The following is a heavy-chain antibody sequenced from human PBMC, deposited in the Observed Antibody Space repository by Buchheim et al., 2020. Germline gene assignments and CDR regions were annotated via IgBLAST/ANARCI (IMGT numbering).Heavy chain of an antibody. Sequence: QVQLVESGGGVVQPGRSLRLSCAASGFTFSSYAMHWVRQAPGKGLEWVAVISYDGSNKYYADSVKGRFTISRDNSKNTLYLQMNSLRAEDTAVYYCARPKDRLGGDLHPWGQGTL. V-gene: IGHV3-30-3*01. CDR3: ARPKDRLGGDLHP. CDR2: ISYDGSNK. D-gene: IGHD3-16*01. J-gene: IGHJ5*02. CDR1: GFTFSSYA.